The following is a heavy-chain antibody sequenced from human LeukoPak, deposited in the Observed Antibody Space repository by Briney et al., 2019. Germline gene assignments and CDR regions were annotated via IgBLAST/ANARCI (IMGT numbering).Heavy chain of an antibody. Sequence: SGGPLRLSCAASGFTFSSYWMHWVRQDPVKGLLWVSRINGDGSSTDYADSEKGRFTISRDNAKNTVYLQMNSLKAEDTAVYYCVRGYSSGYRLDYWGQGTLVTVSS. V-gene: IGHV3-74*01. CDR2: INGDGSST. CDR3: VRGYSSGYRLDY. J-gene: IGHJ4*02. CDR1: GFTFSSYW. D-gene: IGHD3-22*01.